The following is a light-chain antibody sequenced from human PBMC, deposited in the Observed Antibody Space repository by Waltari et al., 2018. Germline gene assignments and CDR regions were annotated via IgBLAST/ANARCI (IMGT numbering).Light chain of an antibody. V-gene: IGLV3-21*04. CDR1: NIGGKS. J-gene: IGLJ2*01. CDR3: QVWDRSTDHVV. CDR2: YES. Sequence: SYVLTQPPSVSVAPGKTARLTCGGNNIGGKSVHWYQQRPGQAPVLVIAYESDRTAGIPERFSGSKSGNTATLTISRVEAGDEADYYCQVWDRSTDHVVFGGGTKLTVL.